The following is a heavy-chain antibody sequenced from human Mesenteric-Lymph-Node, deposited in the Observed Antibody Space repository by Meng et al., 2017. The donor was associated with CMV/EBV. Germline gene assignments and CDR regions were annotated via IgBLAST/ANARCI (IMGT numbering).Heavy chain of an antibody. CDR2: IIPVFGTP. D-gene: IGHD3-9*01. CDR3: ARRNYDILTGAFDY. J-gene: IGHJ4*02. Sequence: KSSGDSFPKYAITWVRQSPGPGLEWMGGIIPVFGTPHYAQKFQGRVTVTADDSTSTAYMELSGLTSDDTAVYYCARRNYDILTGAFDYWGQGTLVTVSS. V-gene: IGHV1-69*01. CDR1: GDSFPKYA.